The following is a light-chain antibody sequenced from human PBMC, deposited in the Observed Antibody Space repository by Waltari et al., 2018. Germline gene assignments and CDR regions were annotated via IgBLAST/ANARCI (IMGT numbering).Light chain of an antibody. J-gene: IGLJ1*01. V-gene: IGLV2-8*01. Sequence: QSALTQPPSASGSPGQSVTISCSGTRSDVGDYKYVSWYQYYPGKAPNLILYEVNNRPSGVPDRFYGSRSGSTAFLTVSGLQADDEAVYFCFSYAGSNTYVFGSGTTVTVL. CDR2: EVN. CDR3: FSYAGSNTYV. CDR1: RSDVGDYKY.